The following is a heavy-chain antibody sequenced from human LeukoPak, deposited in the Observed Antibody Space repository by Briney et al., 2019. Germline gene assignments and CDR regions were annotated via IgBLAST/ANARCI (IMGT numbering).Heavy chain of an antibody. Sequence: ASVKVSCKASGYTFSGYYIHWVRQAPAQGLEWMGRINPNSGGTNYSQKFQGRVTMTRDTSISAAYMELSRLTSDDTALYYCAREAPRTGTTGDYWGQGTLVTVSS. J-gene: IGHJ4*02. D-gene: IGHD1-7*01. CDR3: AREAPRTGTTGDY. V-gene: IGHV1-2*06. CDR1: GYTFSGYY. CDR2: INPNSGGT.